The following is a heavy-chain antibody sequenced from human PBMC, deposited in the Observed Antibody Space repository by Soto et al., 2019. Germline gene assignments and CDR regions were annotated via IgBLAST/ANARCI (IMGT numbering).Heavy chain of an antibody. V-gene: IGHV4-31*03. J-gene: IGHJ5*02. CDR2: IYYSGST. CDR3: ARGISGTTGEELFAP. D-gene: IGHD1-7*01. CDR1: GGSISSGDYY. Sequence: SETLSLTCTVSGGSISSGDYYWSWLRQHPGKGLEWIGYIYYSGSTNYNPSLKSRITIAVDTTKNQFSLKLSSVTAADTAVYCFARGISGTTGEELFAPGGRGTLAPVSS.